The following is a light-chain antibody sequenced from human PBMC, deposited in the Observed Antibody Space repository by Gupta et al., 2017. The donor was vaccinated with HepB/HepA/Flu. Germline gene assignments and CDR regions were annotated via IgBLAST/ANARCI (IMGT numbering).Light chain of an antibody. CDR1: QSVSSN. CDR2: GSS. CDR3: QQHNNWPLT. V-gene: IGKV3-11*01. J-gene: IGKJ4*01. Sequence: EIVLTQSPATLSLSPGARATLSCWAIQSVSSNLAGYQQKPGQAPRLLMYGSSNRAAGIPARFSGSGSGTDVTLTISRLEPEDFAVYYCQQHNNWPLTFGGGTKVEI.